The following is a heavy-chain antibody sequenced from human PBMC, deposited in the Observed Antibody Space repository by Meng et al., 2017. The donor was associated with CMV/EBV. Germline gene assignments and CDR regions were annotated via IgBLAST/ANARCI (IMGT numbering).Heavy chain of an antibody. D-gene: IGHD5-24*01. CDR2: IIPIFGTA. CDR3: ARGVIEMATRVGLRY. J-gene: IGHJ4*02. CDR1: GGTFSSYA. Sequence: VGSGGWVKKPGSSVKVSCKASGGTFSSYAISWVRQAPGQGLEWMGGIIPIFGTANYAQKFQGRVTITADESTSTAYMELSSLRSEDTAVYYCARGVIEMATRVGLRYWGQGTLVTVSS. V-gene: IGHV1-69*01.